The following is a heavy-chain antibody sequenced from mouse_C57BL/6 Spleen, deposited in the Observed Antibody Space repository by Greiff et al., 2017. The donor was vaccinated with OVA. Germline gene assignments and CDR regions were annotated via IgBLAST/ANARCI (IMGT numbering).Heavy chain of an antibody. CDR2: IYPGDGDT. D-gene: IGHD2-2*01. Sequence: VQLQQSGPELVKPGASVKISCKASGYAFSSSWMNGVKQRPGRGLEWIGRIYPGDGDTNYNGKFKGKATLTADKSSSTAYMQLSSLTSEDSAVYFCARGEVTTGGNYWGQGTTLTVSS. J-gene: IGHJ2*01. CDR3: ARGEVTTGGNY. CDR1: GYAFSSSW. V-gene: IGHV1-82*01.